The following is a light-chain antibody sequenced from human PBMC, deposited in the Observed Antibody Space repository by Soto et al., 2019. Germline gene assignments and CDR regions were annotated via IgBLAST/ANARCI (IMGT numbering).Light chain of an antibody. CDR3: QQSYSTPCT. CDR1: QSISSY. Sequence: DIQMTQSPSSLSASVGDRVTITCRASQSISSYLNWYQQKPGKAPKLLIYAESSLQSGVPSRFSGSGSGTDFTLTISSLQPEDFATYYCQQSYSTPCTFGPGT. V-gene: IGKV1-39*01. J-gene: IGKJ3*01. CDR2: AES.